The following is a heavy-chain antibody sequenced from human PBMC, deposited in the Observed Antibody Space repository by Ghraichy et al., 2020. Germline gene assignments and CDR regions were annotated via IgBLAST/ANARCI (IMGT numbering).Heavy chain of an antibody. Sequence: GGSLRLSCAASGFTFSSYEMNWVRQAPGKGLEWVSYISSSESTIYYADSVKGRFTISRDNAKNSLYLQMNSLRAEDTAVYYCARDDRDWGTYSTFDYWGQGTLVTVSS. J-gene: IGHJ4*02. CDR3: ARDDRDWGTYSTFDY. CDR2: ISSSESTI. V-gene: IGHV3-48*03. CDR1: GFTFSSYE. D-gene: IGHD3-16*01.